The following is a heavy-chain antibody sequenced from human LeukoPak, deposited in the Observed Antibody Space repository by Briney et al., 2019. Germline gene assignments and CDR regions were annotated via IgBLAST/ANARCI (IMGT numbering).Heavy chain of an antibody. D-gene: IGHD6-13*01. CDR2: IYPGDLRV. CDR3: ACRDLTSTWSFP. J-gene: IGHJ5*02. V-gene: IGHV5-51*01. Sequence: GESLKISCQGFGYSFTSYWIGWVRQMPGKGMEWMGVIYPGDLRVRYNPSFQGQVTISVDKSINTAYLQWVSLRASDSAMYYCACRDLTSTWSFPWVQGTLVTVSS. CDR1: GYSFTSYW.